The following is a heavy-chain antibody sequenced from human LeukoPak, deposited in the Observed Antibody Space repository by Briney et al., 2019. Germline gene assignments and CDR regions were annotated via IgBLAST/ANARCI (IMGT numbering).Heavy chain of an antibody. V-gene: IGHV1-18*01. CDR1: GYTFSNYG. Sequence: ASVKVSCKASGYTFSNYGISWVRQAPGQGLEWMGWISAYNGYTIYTQKLQDRVTMTTDTSTSTAYMELRSLRSDDTAVYYCAKGACTSCYLTEGVGNFDYWGQGTLVTVSS. CDR2: ISAYNGYT. CDR3: AKGACTSCYLTEGVGNFDY. D-gene: IGHD2-2*01. J-gene: IGHJ4*02.